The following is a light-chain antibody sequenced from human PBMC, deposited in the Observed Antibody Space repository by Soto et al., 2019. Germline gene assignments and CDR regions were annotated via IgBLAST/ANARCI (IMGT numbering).Light chain of an antibody. CDR3: SSYAGSNNFDV. J-gene: IGLJ1*01. CDR1: SSDVGGYNY. V-gene: IGLV2-8*01. CDR2: EVS. Sequence: QSVLTQPPSASGSPGQSVTISCTGTSSDVGGYNYVSWYQQHPGKAPKLMIYEVSKRPSGVPDRLSGSKSGNTASLTVSGLQAEDEADYYCSSYAGSNNFDVFGTGTKVTVL.